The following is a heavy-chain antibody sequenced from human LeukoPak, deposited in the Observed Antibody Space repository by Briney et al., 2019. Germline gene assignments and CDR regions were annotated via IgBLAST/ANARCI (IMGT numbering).Heavy chain of an antibody. CDR3: ARDGSGYSGYEYDY. V-gene: IGHV3-21*01. J-gene: IGHJ4*02. D-gene: IGHD5-12*01. CDR2: ISSSSSYI. Sequence: GGSLRLSCAASGFTFSSYSMNWVRQAPGKGLEWVSSISSSSSYIYYADSVKGRFTISRDNAKNSLYLQMSSLRAEDTAVSYCARDGSGYSGYEYDYWGQGTLVTVS. CDR1: GFTFSSYS.